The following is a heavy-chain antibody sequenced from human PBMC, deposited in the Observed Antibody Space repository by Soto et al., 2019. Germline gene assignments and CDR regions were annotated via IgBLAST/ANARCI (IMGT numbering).Heavy chain of an antibody. CDR3: ARELAVAGSVTLDY. D-gene: IGHD6-19*01. CDR1: GYTFIGHY. CDR2: INPNSGGT. V-gene: IGHV1-2*04. J-gene: IGHJ4*02. Sequence: ASVKVSCKASGYTFIGHYMHWVRQAPGQGLEWMGWINPNSGGTNYAQKFQGWVTMTRDTSISTAYMELSRLRSDDTAVYYCARELAVAGSVTLDYWGQGTLVTVSS.